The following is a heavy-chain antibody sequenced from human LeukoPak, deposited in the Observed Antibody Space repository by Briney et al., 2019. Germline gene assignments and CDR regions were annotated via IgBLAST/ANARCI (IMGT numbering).Heavy chain of an antibody. CDR2: INPNSGGT. V-gene: IGHV1-2*02. CDR3: ARFRSSSWYYYGMDV. Sequence: ASVKVSCKASGYTFTGSYMHWVRQAPGQGLEWMGWINPNSGGTNYAQKFQGRVTMTRDTSISTAYMELSRLRSDDTAVYYCARFRSSSWYYYGMDVWGQGTTVTVSS. J-gene: IGHJ6*02. D-gene: IGHD6-13*01. CDR1: GYTFTGSY.